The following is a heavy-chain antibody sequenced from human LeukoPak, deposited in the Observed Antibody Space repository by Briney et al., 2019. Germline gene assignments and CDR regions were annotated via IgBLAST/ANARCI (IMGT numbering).Heavy chain of an antibody. CDR3: ARWVGKALGATPFDY. J-gene: IGHJ4*02. CDR1: GFTFRTYG. CDR2: ISHDGSNI. D-gene: IGHD1-26*01. V-gene: IGHV3-30*03. Sequence: PGRSLRLSCAASGFTFRTYGMHWVRQAPGKGLEWVAAISHDGSNIYYADSVKGRFTISRDNAKNSLYLQMNSLRAEDTAVYYCARWVGKALGATPFDYWGQGTLVTVSS.